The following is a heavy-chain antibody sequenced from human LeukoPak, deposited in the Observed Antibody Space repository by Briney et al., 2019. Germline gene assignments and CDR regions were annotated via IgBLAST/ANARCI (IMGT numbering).Heavy chain of an antibody. CDR2: INPSGGST. D-gene: IGHD3-9*01. V-gene: IGHV1-46*01. CDR1: GYTFTSYY. CDR3: AREHYDILTGYFPFDY. J-gene: IGHJ4*02. Sequence: ASVKVSCKASGYTFTSYYMHCVPHAPGQALEWRRIINPSGGSTIYAQKLQGRVTMTRDTYTRTVYMELSSLRSEDTAVYYCAREHYDILTGYFPFDYWGQGTLVTVSS.